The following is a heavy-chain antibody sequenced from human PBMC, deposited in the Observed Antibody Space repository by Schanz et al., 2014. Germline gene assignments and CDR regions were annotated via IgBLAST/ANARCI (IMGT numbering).Heavy chain of an antibody. V-gene: IGHV3-7*02. CDR2: INHDGSVK. CDR1: GFTFSDYW. D-gene: IGHD1-1*01. J-gene: IGHJ4*02. Sequence: EVQLVESGGGLVQPGGSLRLSCTASGFTFSDYWMSWVRQAPGKGPEWVANINHDGSVKDYVDSVEGRFTISRDNAKRSLFLQMNSLRVEDTAVCFCAKIERNEGWGQGTLVTVSS. CDR3: AKIERNEG.